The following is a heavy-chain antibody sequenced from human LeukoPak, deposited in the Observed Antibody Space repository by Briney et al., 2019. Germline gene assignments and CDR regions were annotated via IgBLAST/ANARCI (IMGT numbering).Heavy chain of an antibody. J-gene: IGHJ4*02. Sequence: GGSLRLSCSASGFTFSTYTMNWVRQAPGKGLEWVSSISSNSIYVFYADSMKGRFTISRDNAKNSLSLQMNSLRAEDTAVYYCARDQVDRIWYFDYWGQGTLVTVSS. CDR2: ISSNSIYV. V-gene: IGHV3-21*01. CDR1: GFTFSTYT. CDR3: ARDQVDRIWYFDY. D-gene: IGHD1-14*01.